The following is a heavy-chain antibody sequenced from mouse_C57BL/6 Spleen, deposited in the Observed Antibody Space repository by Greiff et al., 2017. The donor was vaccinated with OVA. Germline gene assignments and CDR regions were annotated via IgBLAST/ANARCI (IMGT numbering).Heavy chain of an antibody. CDR3: ARDGGYDYDYFDY. D-gene: IGHD2-4*01. V-gene: IGHV5-4*01. Sequence: EVQRVESGGGLVKPGGSLKLSCAASGFTFSSYAMSWVRQTPEKRLEWVATISDGGSYTYYPDNVKGRFTISRDNAKNNLYLQMSHLKSEDTAMYYCARDGGYDYDYFDYWGQGTTLTVSS. CDR2: ISDGGSYT. CDR1: GFTFSSYA. J-gene: IGHJ2*01.